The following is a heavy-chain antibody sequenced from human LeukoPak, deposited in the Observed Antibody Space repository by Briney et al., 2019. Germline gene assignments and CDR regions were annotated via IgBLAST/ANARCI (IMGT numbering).Heavy chain of an antibody. D-gene: IGHD3-10*01. J-gene: IGHJ4*02. CDR2: ISSSGSTI. Sequence: GGSLRLSCTASGFTFSSYSMNWVRQAPGKGLEWVSYISSSGSTIYYADSVKGRFTISRDNAKNSLYLQMNSLRAEDTAVYYCARGGYGSGSYYDYWGQGTLVTVSS. V-gene: IGHV3-48*04. CDR3: ARGGYGSGSYYDY. CDR1: GFTFSSYS.